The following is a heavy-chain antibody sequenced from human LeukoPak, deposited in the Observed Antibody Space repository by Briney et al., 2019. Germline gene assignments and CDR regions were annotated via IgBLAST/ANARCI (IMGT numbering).Heavy chain of an antibody. CDR1: GYTFTSYG. D-gene: IGHD6-19*01. CDR3: ARAGPYSSGWLRSGYYYYYMDV. Sequence: ASVKVSCKASGYTFTSYGISWVRQAPGQGLEWMGWISAYNGNTNYTQKLQGRVTMTTDTSTSTAYMELRSLRSDDTAVYYCARAGPYSSGWLRSGYYYYYMDVWGKGTTVTVSS. J-gene: IGHJ6*03. CDR2: ISAYNGNT. V-gene: IGHV1-18*01.